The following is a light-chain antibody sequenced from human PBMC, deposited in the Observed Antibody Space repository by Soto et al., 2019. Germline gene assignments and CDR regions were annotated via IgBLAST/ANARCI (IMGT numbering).Light chain of an antibody. J-gene: IGKJ1*01. CDR3: LQHNSYPWT. CDR1: QGIRND. CDR2: SAS. V-gene: IGKV1-17*01. Sequence: DIQMTQSPSSLSASVGDRVTITCRASQGIRNDLDWYQQRPGRAPKRLIYSASSLQYGVPSRFSGSGSGTEFTLTISSLQPEDFATYFCLQHNSYPWTFGQGTKVEIK.